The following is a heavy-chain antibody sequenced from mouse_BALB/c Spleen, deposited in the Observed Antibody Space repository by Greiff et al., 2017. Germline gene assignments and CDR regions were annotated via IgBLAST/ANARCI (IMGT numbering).Heavy chain of an antibody. J-gene: IGHJ2*01. CDR3: ARDTTVVATRWYFDY. CDR2: ISSGSSTI. V-gene: IGHV5-17*02. Sequence: EVKLVESGGGLVQPGGSRKLSCAASGFTFSSFGIHWVRQAPEKGLEWVAYISSGSSTIYYADTVKGRFTISRDNPKNTLFLQMTSLRSEDTAMYYCARDTTVVATRWYFDYWGQGTTLTVSS. CDR1: GFTFSSFG. D-gene: IGHD1-1*01.